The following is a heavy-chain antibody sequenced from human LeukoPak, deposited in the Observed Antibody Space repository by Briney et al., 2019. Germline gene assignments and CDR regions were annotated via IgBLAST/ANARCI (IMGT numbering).Heavy chain of an antibody. J-gene: IGHJ5*02. CDR1: GGSISSGSYY. CDR2: IYTSGST. D-gene: IGHD1-1*01. CDR3: ARANWKKTNWFDP. Sequence: SETLSLTCTVSGGSISSGSYYWSWIRQPAGKGLEWIGRIYTSGSTNYNPSLKSRVTISVDTSKNQFSLNLTSVTAADTAVYYCARANWKKTNWFDPWGQGTLVTVSS. V-gene: IGHV4-61*02.